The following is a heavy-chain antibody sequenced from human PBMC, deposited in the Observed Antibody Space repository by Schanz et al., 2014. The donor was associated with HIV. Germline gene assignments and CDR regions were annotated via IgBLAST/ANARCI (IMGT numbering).Heavy chain of an antibody. V-gene: IGHV1-18*01. D-gene: IGHD2-2*01. J-gene: IGHJ6*02. Sequence: QVQLVQSGAEVQKPGASVKVSCKASGYTFTSYGISWVRQAPGQGLEWVGWISVYNGNTNYAQKLQGRVTMTTDTSTNTAYMELRSLTSDDTAVYYCARPYCSSTGCYHYYGMDVWGQGTTVTVSS. CDR2: ISVYNGNT. CDR3: ARPYCSSTGCYHYYGMDV. CDR1: GYTFTSYG.